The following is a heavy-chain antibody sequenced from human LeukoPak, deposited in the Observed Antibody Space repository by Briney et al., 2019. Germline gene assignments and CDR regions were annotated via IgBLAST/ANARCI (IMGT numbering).Heavy chain of an antibody. Sequence: KPSETLSLTCTVSGGSVSSGAYYWSWIRQPPGKGLEWIGYIYDSGNTNYYPSLNSRVTISVDTSKNQFSLKVGSVTAADTDVYYCATLSAEYSGFDSLFDNWGQGTLVTVSS. V-gene: IGHV4-61*08. CDR3: ATLSAEYSGFDSLFDN. J-gene: IGHJ4*02. CDR1: GGSVSSGAYY. CDR2: IYDSGNT. D-gene: IGHD5-12*01.